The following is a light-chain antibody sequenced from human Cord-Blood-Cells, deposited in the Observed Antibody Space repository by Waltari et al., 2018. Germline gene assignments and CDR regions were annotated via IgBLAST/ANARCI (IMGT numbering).Light chain of an antibody. CDR2: EVS. CDR1: SSHVGGYYL. J-gene: IGLJ2*01. Sequence: QSALTPPAAAAGSPRQPITIFSTGASSHVGGYYLFAWYQQHPGKAPKLMIYEVSKRPSGVSNRFSGSKSGNTASLTISGLQAEDEADYYCCSYASSSTLVFGGGTKLTVL. CDR3: CSYASSSTLV. V-gene: IGLV2-23*02.